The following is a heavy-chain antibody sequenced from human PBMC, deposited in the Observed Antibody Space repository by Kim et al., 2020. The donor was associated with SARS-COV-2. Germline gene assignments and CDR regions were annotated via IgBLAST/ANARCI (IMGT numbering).Heavy chain of an antibody. CDR2: IYYSGSN. D-gene: IGHD3-10*01. J-gene: IGHJ6*01. CDR1: GGPISSYY. V-gene: IGHV4-59*01. Sequence: SETLSLTCTVSGGPISSYYWRWIRQPPGKGLEWIGYIYYSGSNNYNPPLKSRVTITVDTHKNQFSLKQSSVTAADTAVYYCARAPYHYGSGSLYYYDMVV. CDR3: ARAPYHYGSGSLYYYDMVV.